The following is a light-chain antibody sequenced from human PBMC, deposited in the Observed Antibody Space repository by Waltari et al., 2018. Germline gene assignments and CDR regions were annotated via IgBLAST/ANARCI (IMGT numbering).Light chain of an antibody. V-gene: IGKV1-5*03. CDR1: QSISSW. J-gene: IGKJ2*01. CDR3: QQYNTYST. Sequence: DIQMTQSPSTLSASVGDRVTITCRASQSISSWLAWYQQKPGKAPKLLIYKASSLESGVPSRFSGSGSGIDITLTLSSRQPDDFATYYCQQYNTYSTFGQGTRLEI. CDR2: KAS.